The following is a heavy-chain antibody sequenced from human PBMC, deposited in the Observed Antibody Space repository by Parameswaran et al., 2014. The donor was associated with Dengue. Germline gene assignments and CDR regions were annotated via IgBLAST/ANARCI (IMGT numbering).Heavy chain of an antibody. CDR2: IIPIFGTA. Sequence: WVRQAPGQGLEWMGGIIPIFGTANYAQKFQGRVTITADESTSTAYMELSSLRSEDTAVYYCAAGSSPSTKYYYYYMDVWGKGTTVTVSS. V-gene: IGHV1-69*01. J-gene: IGHJ6*03. D-gene: IGHD6-6*01. CDR3: AAGSSPSTKYYYYYMDV.